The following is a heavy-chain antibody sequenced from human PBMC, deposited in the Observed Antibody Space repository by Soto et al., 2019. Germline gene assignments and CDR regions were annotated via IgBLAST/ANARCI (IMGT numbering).Heavy chain of an antibody. V-gene: IGHV3-30*18. CDR2: TSYDGNNA. CDR3: AKGLWSGYSPLHY. CDR1: GFNLWING. Sequence: GGSLRLSCVASGFNLWINGMHWVRHAPGKGLEWVAITSYDGNNAYYADSVKGRFTVSRDNSKNKLYLQMNSLRTDDTAMYYCAKGLWSGYSPLHYWGQGTQVTVSS. D-gene: IGHD3-3*01. J-gene: IGHJ4*02.